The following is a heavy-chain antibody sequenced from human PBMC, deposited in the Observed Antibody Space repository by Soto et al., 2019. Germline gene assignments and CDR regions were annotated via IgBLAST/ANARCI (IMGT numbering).Heavy chain of an antibody. CDR3: ARDIAVAGYYYYGMDV. Sequence: GGSLRLSCAASEFSFSNYPMSWVRQAPGKGLEWVSGISYSGSITYYADSVKGRFTISRDNSKNTLYLQMNSLRAEDTAVYYCARDIAVAGYYYYGMDVWGQGTTVTVSS. J-gene: IGHJ6*02. D-gene: IGHD6-19*01. CDR1: EFSFSNYP. CDR2: ISYSGSIT. V-gene: IGHV3-23*01.